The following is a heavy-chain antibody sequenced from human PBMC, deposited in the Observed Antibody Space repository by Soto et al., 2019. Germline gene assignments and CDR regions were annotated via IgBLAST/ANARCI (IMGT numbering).Heavy chain of an antibody. CDR1: GFTFSSYG. CDR3: AKDLYNWNYLAPFDY. V-gene: IGHV3-30*18. CDR2: ISYDGSNK. J-gene: IGHJ4*02. D-gene: IGHD1-7*01. Sequence: PGGSLRRSCAASGFTFSSYGMHWVRQAPGKGLEWVAVISYDGSNKYYADSVKGRFTISRDNSKNTLYLQMNSLRAEDTAVYYCAKDLYNWNYLAPFDYWGQGTLVTVSS.